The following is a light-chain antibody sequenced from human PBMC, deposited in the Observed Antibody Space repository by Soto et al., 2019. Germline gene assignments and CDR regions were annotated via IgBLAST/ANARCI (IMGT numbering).Light chain of an antibody. CDR3: QEYSSYWT. CDR2: DAS. Sequence: DIQMTQSPSTLSASAGDRVAITCRASQSINTRLAWYQQKPGQAPKLLIYDASSLESGVPSRFSGSGSGTEFTLIISSLQSDDFATYYCQEYSSYWTFGQGTKV. J-gene: IGKJ1*01. CDR1: QSINTR. V-gene: IGKV1-5*01.